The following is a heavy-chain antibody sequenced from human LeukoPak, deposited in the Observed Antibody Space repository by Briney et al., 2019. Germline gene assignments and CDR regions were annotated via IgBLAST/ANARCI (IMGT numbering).Heavy chain of an antibody. CDR2: ISYDGSNK. D-gene: IGHD6-19*01. CDR3: ARGGVYSSGSYYLYYFDY. J-gene: IGHJ4*02. Sequence: GRSLRLASVASGFTFSSYAMHRVREAPGKGLEWVALISYDGSNKYYADSVKGRFTISRENSKNTLYLQMNSLRAEDTAVYYCARGGVYSSGSYYLYYFDYWGQGTLVTVSS. V-gene: IGHV3-30-3*01. CDR1: GFTFSSYA.